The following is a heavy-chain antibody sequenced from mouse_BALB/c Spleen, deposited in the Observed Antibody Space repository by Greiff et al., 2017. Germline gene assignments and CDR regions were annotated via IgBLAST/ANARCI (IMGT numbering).Heavy chain of an antibody. CDR3: ARGGITTVVAYYFDY. CDR1: GFTFSSFG. J-gene: IGHJ2*01. D-gene: IGHD1-1*01. V-gene: IGHV5-17*02. CDR2: ISSGSSTI. Sequence: EVMLVESGGGLVQPGGSRKLSCAASGFTFSSFGMHWVRQAPEKGLEWVAYISSGSSTIYYADTVKGRFTISRDNPKNTLFLQMTSLRSEDTAMYYCARGGITTVVAYYFDYWGQGTTLTVSS.